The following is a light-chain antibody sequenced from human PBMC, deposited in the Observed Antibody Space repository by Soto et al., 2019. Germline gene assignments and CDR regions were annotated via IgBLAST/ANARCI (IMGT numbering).Light chain of an antibody. J-gene: IGLJ1*01. CDR1: SSDVGGYNY. Sequence: QSALTQPASVSGSPGQSITISCTGTSSDVGGYNYVSWYQQRPGKAPKLMIYEVSNRPSGVSNRFSGSKSGNTASLTISGLQAEDEADYYCSSYTGSSTYVFGTGTKVTVL. V-gene: IGLV2-14*01. CDR2: EVS. CDR3: SSYTGSSTYV.